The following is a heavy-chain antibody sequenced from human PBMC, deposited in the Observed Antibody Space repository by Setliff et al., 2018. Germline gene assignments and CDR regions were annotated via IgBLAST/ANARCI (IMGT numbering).Heavy chain of an antibody. CDR1: GFSFGTYA. D-gene: IGHD1-1*01. CDR2: IRGTGSHT. V-gene: IGHV3-23*01. CDR3: AKEVPYDNGFIFLDY. J-gene: IGHJ4*02. Sequence: PGGSLRLSCAASGFSFGTYAMNWVRQAPGEGLEWVSAIRGTGSHTYYADSAKGRFTISRDNSKNTLYLQMNSLRVEDTAIYYCAKEVPYDNGFIFLDYWGQGTLVTVSS.